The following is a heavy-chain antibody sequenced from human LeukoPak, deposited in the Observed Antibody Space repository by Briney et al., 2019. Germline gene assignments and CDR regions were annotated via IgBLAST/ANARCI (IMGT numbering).Heavy chain of an antibody. V-gene: IGHV4-61*02. CDR3: ARESTSNHRQYYYYYYMDV. Sequence: SETLSLTCTVSGGSISSGSYYWSWIRQPAGKGLEWIGRIYTSGSTNYNPSLKSRVTISVDTSKNQFSLKLSSVTAADTAVYYCARESTSNHRQYYYYYYMDVWGKGTTVTVSS. CDR2: IYTSGST. J-gene: IGHJ6*03. CDR1: GGSISSGSYY. D-gene: IGHD2-2*01.